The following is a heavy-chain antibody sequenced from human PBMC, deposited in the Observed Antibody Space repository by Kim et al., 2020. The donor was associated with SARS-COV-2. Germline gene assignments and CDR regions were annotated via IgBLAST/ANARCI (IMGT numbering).Heavy chain of an antibody. CDR3: ARVGVSYYDILTGNQGDY. Sequence: ASVKVSCKASGYTFTSYFIHWVRQAPGQGLEWMGIINPSGGSTNYAQNLQGRVTMTRDTSTSTVYMELSSLRSEDTAVYYCARVGVSYYDILTGNQGDYW. CDR2: INPSGGST. V-gene: IGHV1-46*01. CDR1: GYTFTSYF. J-gene: IGHJ4*01. D-gene: IGHD3-9*01.